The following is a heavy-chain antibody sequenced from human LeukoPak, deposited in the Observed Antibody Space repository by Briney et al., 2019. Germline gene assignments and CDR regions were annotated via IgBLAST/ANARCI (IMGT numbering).Heavy chain of an antibody. CDR3: AKGPDSSGYYPDY. J-gene: IGHJ4*02. CDR2: IWYDGSNK. CDR1: GFTFSSYG. Sequence: GGSLRLSCAASGFTFSSYGMHWVRQAPGKGLEWVAVIWYDGSNKYYADSVKGRFTISRDNSKNTLYLQMNSLRAEDTAVYYCAKGPDSSGYYPDYWGQGTLVTVSS. D-gene: IGHD3-22*01. V-gene: IGHV3-33*06.